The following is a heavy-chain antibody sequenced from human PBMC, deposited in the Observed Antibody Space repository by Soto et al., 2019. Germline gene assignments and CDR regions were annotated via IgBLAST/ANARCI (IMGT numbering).Heavy chain of an antibody. CDR3: ARGLTSSWYPTYYYYGMDV. CDR2: IYPGDSDT. D-gene: IGHD6-13*01. Sequence: GESLKISCKGSGYSFTSYWIGWVRQMPGKGLEWMGIIYPGDSDTRYSPSFQGQVTISADKSISTAYLQWSSLKAADTAVYYCARGLTSSWYPTYYYYGMDVWGQGTTVTVSS. J-gene: IGHJ6*02. CDR1: GYSFTSYW. V-gene: IGHV5-51*01.